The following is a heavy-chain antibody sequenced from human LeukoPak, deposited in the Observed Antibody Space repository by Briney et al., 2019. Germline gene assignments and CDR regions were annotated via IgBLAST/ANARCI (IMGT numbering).Heavy chain of an antibody. V-gene: IGHV4-4*07. CDR3: ASLPWGVRGVIIQDFHY. J-gene: IGHJ4*02. D-gene: IGHD3-10*01. CDR1: GGSIHSY. CDR2: ISGSGTI. Sequence: SETLSLTCTVSGGSIHSYWSWIRQPAGKGLEWIGRISGSGTITYNPALQSRLTISIDTSKNQFSLKLSSVTAADTAVYYCASLPWGVRGVIIQDFHYWGQGTLVTVSS.